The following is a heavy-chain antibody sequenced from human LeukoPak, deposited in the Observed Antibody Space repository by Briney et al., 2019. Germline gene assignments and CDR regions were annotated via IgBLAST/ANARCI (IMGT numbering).Heavy chain of an antibody. CDR1: GGSFSGYY. Sequence: PSETLSLTCAVYGGSFSGYYWSWIRQPPGKGLEWIGEINHSGSTNYNPSLKSRVTISVDTSKNQFSLKLSSVTAADTAVYYCARAVPYYDFWSGYYLNWFDPWGQGTLVTVSS. CDR2: INHSGST. CDR3: ARAVPYYDFWSGYYLNWFDP. J-gene: IGHJ5*02. V-gene: IGHV4-34*01. D-gene: IGHD3-3*01.